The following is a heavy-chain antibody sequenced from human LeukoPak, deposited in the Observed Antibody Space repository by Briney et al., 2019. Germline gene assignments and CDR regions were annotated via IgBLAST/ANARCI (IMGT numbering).Heavy chain of an antibody. CDR1: GFTFSSYA. CDR2: IGGSAVET. V-gene: IGHV3-23*01. J-gene: IGHJ4*02. D-gene: IGHD4-23*01. Sequence: GGSLRLSCAASGFTFSSYAMTWVRQAPGKGLEWVSAIGGSAVETYYADSVKGRFTIFRDNSENTLYLQMISLRVEDTAVYYCAKGADYGGQTRMDCWGQGTLVTVSS. CDR3: AKGADYGGQTRMDC.